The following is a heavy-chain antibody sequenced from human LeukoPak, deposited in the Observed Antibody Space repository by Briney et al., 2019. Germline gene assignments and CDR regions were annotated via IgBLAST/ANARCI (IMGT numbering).Heavy chain of an antibody. CDR1: GGSISSSSSY. J-gene: IGHJ4*02. V-gene: IGHV4-39*07. Sequence: PSETLSLTCTVAGGSISSSSSYWAWIRQPPGKGLEWVGSIYYSGTTYCNPSLKSRVTISVDTSKNQFSLKLTSVTAADTAVYYCARGPGGSALFNWGQGTLVTVSS. CDR2: IYYSGTT. D-gene: IGHD4-23*01. CDR3: ARGPGGSALFN.